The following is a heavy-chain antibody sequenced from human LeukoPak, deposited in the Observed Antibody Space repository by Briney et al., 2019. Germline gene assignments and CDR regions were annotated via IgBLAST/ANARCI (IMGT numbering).Heavy chain of an antibody. CDR2: MSYDGGHK. CDR1: GFTFSSYG. D-gene: IGHD2-15*01. J-gene: IGHJ6*02. CDR3: AKGQLVDYGMDV. Sequence: GRSLRLSCAASGFTFSSYGMHWVRQAPGKGLEWGTVMSYDGGHKYHPESVKGRFTISRDNSKNPLYLQMNSLRAEDTAVYYCAKGQLVDYGMDVWGQGTTVTVSS. V-gene: IGHV3-30*18.